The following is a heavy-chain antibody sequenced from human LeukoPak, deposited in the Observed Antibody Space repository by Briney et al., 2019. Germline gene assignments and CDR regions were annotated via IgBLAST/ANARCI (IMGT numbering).Heavy chain of an antibody. CDR1: GYTLTELS. Sequence: ASVKVSCKVSGYTLTELSMHWVRQAPGKGLEWMGGFDPEDGETIYAQKFQGRVTMTEDTSTDTAYMELSSLRSEDTAVYYCATGEPQWELNAGLVYWGQGTLVTVSS. D-gene: IGHD1-26*01. CDR2: FDPEDGET. J-gene: IGHJ4*02. V-gene: IGHV1-24*01. CDR3: ATGEPQWELNAGLVY.